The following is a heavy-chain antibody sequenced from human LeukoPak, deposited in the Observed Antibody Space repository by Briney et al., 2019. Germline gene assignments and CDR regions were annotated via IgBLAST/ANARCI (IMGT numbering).Heavy chain of an antibody. CDR2: ISGSGDST. CDR3: AKAGAVVVVVAKFFDY. CDR1: GFTFSRYW. Sequence: GGSLRLSCEASGFTFSRYWMHWVRQAPGKGLEWVSAISGSGDSTNYADSVKGRFTISRDNSKNTLYLQMNSLRAEDTAVYYCAKAGAVVVVVAKFFDYWGQGTLVTVSS. V-gene: IGHV3-23*01. D-gene: IGHD2-15*01. J-gene: IGHJ4*02.